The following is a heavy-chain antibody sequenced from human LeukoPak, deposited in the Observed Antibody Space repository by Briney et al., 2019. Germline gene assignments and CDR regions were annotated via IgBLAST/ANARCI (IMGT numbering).Heavy chain of an antibody. CDR2: INHSGST. D-gene: IGHD1-26*01. CDR3: ARYDTRWELPGGVDY. CDR1: GGSFSGYY. Sequence: SETLSLTCAVYGGSFSGYYWSWIRQPPGKGLEWIGEINHSGSTNYNPSLKSRVTISVDTSKNQFSLKLSSVTAADTAVYYCARYDTRWELPGGVDYWGQGTLVTVSS. V-gene: IGHV4-34*01. J-gene: IGHJ4*02.